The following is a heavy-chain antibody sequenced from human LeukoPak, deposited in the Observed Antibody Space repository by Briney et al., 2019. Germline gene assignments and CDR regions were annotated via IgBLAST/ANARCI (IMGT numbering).Heavy chain of an antibody. Sequence: GGSLRLSCAASGFTFSNYYMTWVRQAPGKGLEWVATIKVDGSEKHYVDSVKGRFTISRDNAKNSLYLQMNSLRAEDTAVYYCARDHHRRLYDSQARDTFDIWGQGTMVTVSS. D-gene: IGHD3-22*01. CDR3: ARDHHRRLYDSQARDTFDI. CDR1: GFTFSNYY. V-gene: IGHV3-7*01. CDR2: IKVDGSEK. J-gene: IGHJ3*02.